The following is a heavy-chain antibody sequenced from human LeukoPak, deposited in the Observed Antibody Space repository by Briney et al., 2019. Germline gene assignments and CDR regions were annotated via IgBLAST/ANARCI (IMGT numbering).Heavy chain of an antibody. CDR1: GFTFSSYS. CDR3: ARAGYYDSSGYSY. D-gene: IGHD3-22*01. V-gene: IGHV3-21*01. Sequence: GGSLRLSCAASGFTFSSYSMNWVRQAPGKGLEWVSSISSSSSYIYYADSVKGRFTISRDNSKNSLYLQMNSLRAEDTAVYYCARAGYYDSSGYSYWGQGTLVTVSS. J-gene: IGHJ4*02. CDR2: ISSSSSYI.